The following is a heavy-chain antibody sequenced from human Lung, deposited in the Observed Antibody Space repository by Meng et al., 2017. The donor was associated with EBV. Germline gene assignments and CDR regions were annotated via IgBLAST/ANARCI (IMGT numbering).Heavy chain of an antibody. CDR1: GGSISSRGDY. CDR2: IYYSGNT. Sequence: HLRLQAPGPGLVKPSETLSLPCTVSGGSISSRGDYWGWIRQSPGKGLEWIGEIYYSGNTHYNPSLKNRVNIFVDTSKNQFSLNLTSVTAADTGLYFCARRVRMSVHNWFDPWGQGTLVTVSS. V-gene: IGHV4-39*01. D-gene: IGHD4-17*01. J-gene: IGHJ5*02. CDR3: ARRVRMSVHNWFDP.